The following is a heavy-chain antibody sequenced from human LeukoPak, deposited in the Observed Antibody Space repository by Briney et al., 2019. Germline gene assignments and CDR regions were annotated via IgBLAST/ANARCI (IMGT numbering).Heavy chain of an antibody. Sequence: GGSLRLSCVASGFTFGKYWMSWVRQAPGKGLEWVSYISSSSSTIYYADSVKGRFTISRDNAKNSLYLQMNSLRDEDTAVYYCAREVAGPRGYFDYWGQGTLVTVSS. CDR1: GFTFGKYW. CDR2: ISSSSSTI. CDR3: AREVAGPRGYFDY. J-gene: IGHJ4*02. V-gene: IGHV3-48*02. D-gene: IGHD6-19*01.